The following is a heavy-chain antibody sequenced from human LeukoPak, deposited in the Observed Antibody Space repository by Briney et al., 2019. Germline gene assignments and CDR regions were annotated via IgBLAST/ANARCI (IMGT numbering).Heavy chain of an antibody. CDR3: ARAQRDYYSDYRDL. CDR2: INHSGST. CDR1: GGSFSGYY. V-gene: IGHV4-34*01. J-gene: IGHJ6*03. Sequence: PSETLSLTCAVYGGSFSGYYWSWIRQPPGKGLEWIGEINHSGSTNYNPSLRSRVTISVDTSKNQFSLKLSSVTAADTAVYYCARAQRDYYSDYRDLWDRGPSLRVSS.